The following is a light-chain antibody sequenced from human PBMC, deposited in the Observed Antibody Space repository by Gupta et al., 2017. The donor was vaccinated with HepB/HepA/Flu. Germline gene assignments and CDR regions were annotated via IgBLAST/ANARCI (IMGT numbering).Light chain of an antibody. V-gene: IGLV10-54*04. CDR1: SDNVGDQG. CDR3: SSWDSSLSAQV. J-gene: IGLJ2*01. Sequence: QAGLTQPPSVSTGLRQTATLTCTGNSDNVGDQGAAWLQQHQGHPPKLLSFTNNNRPSGISERFSASRSGNTASLTITGLQPEDEADYYCSSWDSSLSAQVFGGGTKLTVL. CDR2: TNN.